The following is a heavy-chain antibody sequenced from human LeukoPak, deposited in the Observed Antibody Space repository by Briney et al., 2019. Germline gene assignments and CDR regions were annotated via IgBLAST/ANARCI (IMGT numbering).Heavy chain of an antibody. J-gene: IGHJ4*02. V-gene: IGHV4-38-2*02. CDR1: GYSLSSGYY. CDR3: ARHDILTGYSLDY. Sequence: SETLSLTCTVSGYSLSSGYYWGWIRQPPGKGLEWIGNIYHSGSTYYNPSLKSRVTISVDTSKNQFSLKLSSVTAADTAVYYCARHDILTGYSLDYWGQGTLVTVSS. D-gene: IGHD3-9*01. CDR2: IYHSGST.